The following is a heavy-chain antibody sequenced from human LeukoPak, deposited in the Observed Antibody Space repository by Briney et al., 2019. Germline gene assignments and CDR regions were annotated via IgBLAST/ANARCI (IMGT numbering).Heavy chain of an antibody. CDR2: IYHSGST. CDR1: GGSISSHY. V-gene: IGHV4-59*11. Sequence: ASETLSLTCTVSGGSISSHYWSWIRQPPGKGLEWIGYIYHSGSTNYNPSLKSRVTISVDTSKNQFSLKLSSVTAADTAVYYCARGASITMVRGVIDNWFDPWGQGTLVTVSS. D-gene: IGHD3-10*01. CDR3: ARGASITMVRGVIDNWFDP. J-gene: IGHJ5*02.